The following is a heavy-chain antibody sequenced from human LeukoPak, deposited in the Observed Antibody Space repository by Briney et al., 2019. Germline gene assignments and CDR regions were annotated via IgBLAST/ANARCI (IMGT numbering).Heavy chain of an antibody. CDR3: AREVVVVTASSYFDY. Sequence: GASVKVSCKASGYTFSGYYIHWVRQAPGQGLEWMGWINPNTGGTKYAQRFQDRVTMTRDTSISTAYMEVSRLRYDDTAVYYCAREVVVVTASSYFDYWGQGTLVTVSS. V-gene: IGHV1-2*02. CDR2: INPNTGGT. J-gene: IGHJ4*02. CDR1: GYTFSGYY. D-gene: IGHD2-21*02.